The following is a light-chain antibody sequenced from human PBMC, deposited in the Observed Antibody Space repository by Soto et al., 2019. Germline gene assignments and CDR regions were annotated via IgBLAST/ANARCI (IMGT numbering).Light chain of an antibody. V-gene: IGLV2-11*01. CDR2: DVS. J-gene: IGLJ1*01. Sequence: QSALTQPRSVSGSPGQSVTISCTGTSSDVGGYNYVSWYQQHPGKAPKLMIYDVSKRPSGVPDRFSGSKSDNTAFLTISGLQAEDEADYYCCSYAGNYTYVFGTGTKVTVL. CDR3: CSYAGNYTYV. CDR1: SSDVGGYNY.